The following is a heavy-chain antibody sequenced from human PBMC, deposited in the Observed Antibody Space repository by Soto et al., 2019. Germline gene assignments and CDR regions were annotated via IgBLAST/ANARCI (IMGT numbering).Heavy chain of an antibody. Sequence: SETLSLTCAVYGGSFSGYYWSWIRQPPGKGLEWIGEINHSGSTNYNPSLKSRVTISVDTSKNQFSLKRSSVTAADTAVYYCARGATSTQDYYYYYMDVWGKGTTVTVSS. CDR1: GGSFSGYY. D-gene: IGHD5-12*01. CDR3: ARGATSTQDYYYYYMDV. J-gene: IGHJ6*03. CDR2: INHSGST. V-gene: IGHV4-34*01.